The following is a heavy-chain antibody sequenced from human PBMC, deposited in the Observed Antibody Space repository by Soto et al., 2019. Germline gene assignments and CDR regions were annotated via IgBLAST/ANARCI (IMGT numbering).Heavy chain of an antibody. Sequence: QPVGSLRLSGAASGFTFSSYGMHWVRQAPGKGLEWVAVIWYDGSNKYYADSVKGRFTISRDNSKNTLYLQMNSLRAEDTAVYYCARDRKITMRAPGYWGQGTLVTVSS. D-gene: IGHD3-22*01. CDR1: GFTFSSYG. CDR2: IWYDGSNK. J-gene: IGHJ4*02. V-gene: IGHV3-33*01. CDR3: ARDRKITMRAPGY.